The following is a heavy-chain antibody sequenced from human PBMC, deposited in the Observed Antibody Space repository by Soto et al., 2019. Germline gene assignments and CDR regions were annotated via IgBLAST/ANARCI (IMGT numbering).Heavy chain of an antibody. CDR2: MNPNSGNT. J-gene: IGHJ6*04. Sequence: ASVKVSWKASGYTFTSYDINWVRQATGQGLEWMGWMNPNSGNTGYAQKFQGRVTMTRNTSISTAYMELSSLRSEDTAVYYCASGGGEQQPHFYMHVWGKATTVSGSS. D-gene: IGHD6-13*01. CDR3: ASGGGEQQPHFYMHV. V-gene: IGHV1-8*01. CDR1: GYTFTSYD.